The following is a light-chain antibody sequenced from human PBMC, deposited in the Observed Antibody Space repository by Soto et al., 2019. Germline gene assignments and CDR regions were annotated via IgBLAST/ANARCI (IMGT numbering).Light chain of an antibody. CDR3: QQYGNSRLT. Sequence: EIVVTQSPGTLSLSPGERATLSCRASQSISSNYLAWYQQKPGQAPRLLIYGASTRAIGIPDRFSGSRSGTDFTLTISRLEPEDFAVYYCQQYGNSRLTFGGGTKVDIK. CDR2: GAS. J-gene: IGKJ4*01. CDR1: QSISSNY. V-gene: IGKV3-20*01.